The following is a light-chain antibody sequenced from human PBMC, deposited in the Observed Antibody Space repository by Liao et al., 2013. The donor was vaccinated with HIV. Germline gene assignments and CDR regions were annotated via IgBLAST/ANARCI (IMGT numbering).Light chain of an antibody. CDR1: NIGSYS. CDR3: KVWDSFSTFV. CDR2: YDN. J-gene: IGLJ1*01. Sequence: SYVLTQPPSVSVAPGKTARITCGGSNIGSYSVHWYQVKPGQAPVLVIYYDNDRPSGIPERFSGSKSGNTATLTIRGTQAMDEAEYYCKVWDSFSTFVFGTGTKVTVL. V-gene: IGLV3-21*01.